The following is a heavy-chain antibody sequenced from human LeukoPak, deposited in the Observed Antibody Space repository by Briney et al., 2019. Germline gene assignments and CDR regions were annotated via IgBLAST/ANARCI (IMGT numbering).Heavy chain of an antibody. V-gene: IGHV3-23*01. CDR2: ISGSGGST. Sequence: GGSLRLSCAASGFTFSSYAMSWVPQAPGKGLEWVSAISGSGGSTYYADSVKGRFTISRDNSKNTLYLQMTSRRAQDTALYCVAKVGVAVAGNSVFADWGQGTLVTVSS. CDR3: AKVGVAVAGNSVFAD. D-gene: IGHD6-19*01. J-gene: IGHJ4*02. CDR1: GFTFSSYA.